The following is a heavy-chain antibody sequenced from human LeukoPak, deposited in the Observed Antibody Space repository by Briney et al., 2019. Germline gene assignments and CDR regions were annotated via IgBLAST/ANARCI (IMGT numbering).Heavy chain of an antibody. J-gene: IGHJ4*02. D-gene: IGHD3-22*01. V-gene: IGHV1-69*04. Sequence: SVKVSCKASGGTFSSNAISWVRQAPGQGLEWMGRIIPILGIANYAQKFQGRVTITADKSTSTAYMELSSLRSEDTAVYYCARGVYYYDSSGYYYFDYWGQGTLVTVSS. CDR3: ARGVYYYDSSGYYYFDY. CDR2: IIPILGIA. CDR1: GGTFSSNA.